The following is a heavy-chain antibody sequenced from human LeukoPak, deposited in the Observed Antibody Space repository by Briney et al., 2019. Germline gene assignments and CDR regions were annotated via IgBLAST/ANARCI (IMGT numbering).Heavy chain of an antibody. D-gene: IGHD3-10*01. J-gene: IGHJ6*02. CDR3: ARCYTYGTTWFGGLDV. Sequence: GASVKVSCKASGGTFSSYAISWVRQAPGQGLEWMGGIIPIFGTANYAQKFQGRVTITTDESTSTAYMELSSLRSEDTAVYYCARCYTYGTTWFGGLDVWGQGTTVTVSS. CDR1: GGTFSSYA. CDR2: IIPIFGTA. V-gene: IGHV1-69*05.